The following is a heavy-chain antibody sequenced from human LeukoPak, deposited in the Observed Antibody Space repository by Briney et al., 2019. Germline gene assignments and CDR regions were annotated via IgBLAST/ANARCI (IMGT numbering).Heavy chain of an antibody. J-gene: IGHJ4*02. Sequence: PSETLSLICTVSGGSITGSHWSWLRQSAGKGLEWIGRIYSSGTTNYNPSLKSRVTMSLGTSKNQFSLRLSSMTAADTAVYYCARGAYSFDYWGQGTLVTVSS. CDR3: ARGAYSFDY. V-gene: IGHV4-4*07. CDR2: IYSSGTT. CDR1: GGSITGSH.